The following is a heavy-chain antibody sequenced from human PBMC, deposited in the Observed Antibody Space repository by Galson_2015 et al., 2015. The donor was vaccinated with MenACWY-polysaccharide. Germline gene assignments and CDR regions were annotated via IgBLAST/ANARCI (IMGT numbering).Heavy chain of an antibody. D-gene: IGHD2-8*01. Sequence: PALVKPTQTLTLTCTFSGFSLSTTEVGVGWIRQSPGKALEWLAVIYRDDEKRYSPSLKTRLTITKDTSRSQVVLTMTNMDPVDTGTDDCAHSRYSTNGVYYRGIADYWGQGTLVTVSS. CDR1: GFSLSTTEVG. CDR3: AHSRYSTNGVYYRGIADY. J-gene: IGHJ4*02. V-gene: IGHV2-5*02. CDR2: IYRDDEK.